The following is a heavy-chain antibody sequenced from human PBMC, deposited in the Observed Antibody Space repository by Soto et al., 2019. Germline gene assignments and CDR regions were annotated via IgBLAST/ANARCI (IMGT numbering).Heavy chain of an antibody. Sequence: VSLPLSCAASGFTFSSYAMSWVRQAPGKGLEWVSAISGSGGSTYYADSVKGRFTISRDNSKNTLYPQMNSLRAEDTAVYYCAKDQGGITMIVVVILYFDYWGQGTLVTVSS. CDR3: AKDQGGITMIVVVILYFDY. CDR2: ISGSGGST. V-gene: IGHV3-23*01. J-gene: IGHJ4*02. CDR1: GFTFSSYA. D-gene: IGHD3-22*01.